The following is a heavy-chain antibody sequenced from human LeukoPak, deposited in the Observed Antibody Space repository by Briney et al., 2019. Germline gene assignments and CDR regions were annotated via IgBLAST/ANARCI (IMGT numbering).Heavy chain of an antibody. V-gene: IGHV3-23*01. J-gene: IGHJ4*02. CDR2: ISARGDRT. CDR3: AKGRSMGQGTLDPFDY. D-gene: IGHD3/OR15-3a*01. Sequence: GGSLRLSCAASGFTFSNYAMTWVRQAPGKGLEGVSSISARGDRTYYRESVKVRFTVSRDNSTTTLYMQMNSLRAEDPAVYYCAKGRSMGQGTLDPFDYWGQGTLVTVSS. CDR1: GFTFSNYA.